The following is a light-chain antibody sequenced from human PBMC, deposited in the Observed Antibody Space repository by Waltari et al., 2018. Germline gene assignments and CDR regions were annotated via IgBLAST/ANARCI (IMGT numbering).Light chain of an antibody. CDR3: QQRSNWPA. J-gene: IGKJ1*01. V-gene: IGKV3-11*01. CDR2: EAS. Sequence: EIVLTPSPATLSLSPGERATLSCRASQSVSRYLAWYQQKPGQAPRLLSYEASNRATGIPARFSGSGSGTDFTLTISSLEPEDFAVYYCQQRSNWPAFGQGTKVEIK. CDR1: QSVSRY.